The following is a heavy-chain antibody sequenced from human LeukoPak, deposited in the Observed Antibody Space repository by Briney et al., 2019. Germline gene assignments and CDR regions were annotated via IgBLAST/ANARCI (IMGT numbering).Heavy chain of an antibody. D-gene: IGHD2-2*01. V-gene: IGHV1-8*01. J-gene: IGHJ5*02. CDR3: ARVCTSSSGGASWFDP. CDR1: GYTFTSYD. Sequence: ASVTVSCKASGYTFTSYDINWVRQAPGQGLEWMGWMNPNSGNTGYAQKFQGRVTMTRNTSISTAYMELSSLRSEDTAVYYCARVCTSSSGGASWFDPWGQGTLVTVSS. CDR2: MNPNSGNT.